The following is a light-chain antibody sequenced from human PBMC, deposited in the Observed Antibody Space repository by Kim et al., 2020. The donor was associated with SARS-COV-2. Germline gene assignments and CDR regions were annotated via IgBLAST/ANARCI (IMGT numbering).Light chain of an antibody. CDR2: GNS. Sequence: QPVLTQPPSMSGAPGQRVTISCTGSSSNIGAGYDVHWYHQLPGTAPKLLIYGNSNRPSGVPDRFSGSKSGTSASLAITGLQPEDEADYYCQSYDSSLSASHVVFGGGTKLTVL. CDR1: SSNIGAGYD. J-gene: IGLJ2*01. CDR3: QSYDSSLSASHVV. V-gene: IGLV1-40*01.